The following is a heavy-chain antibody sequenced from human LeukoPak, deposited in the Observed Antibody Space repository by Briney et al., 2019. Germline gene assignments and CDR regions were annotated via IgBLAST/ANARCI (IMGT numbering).Heavy chain of an antibody. CDR3: AKFSPGGNPGDY. V-gene: IGHV3-30*18. Sequence: GGSLRLSCAASGFTFSSYGMHWVRQAPGKGLEWVAVISYDGSNKYYADSVKGRFTISRDNSKNTLYLQMNSLRAEDTAVYYCAKFSPGGNPGDYWGQGTLVTVSS. CDR2: ISYDGSNK. J-gene: IGHJ4*02. D-gene: IGHD4-23*01. CDR1: GFTFSSYG.